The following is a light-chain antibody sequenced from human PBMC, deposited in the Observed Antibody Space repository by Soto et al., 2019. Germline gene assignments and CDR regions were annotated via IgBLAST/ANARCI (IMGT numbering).Light chain of an antibody. CDR1: QSLLHSNGYKF. V-gene: IGKV2-30*02. Sequence: VVMTQYPLSLPVMPGEPASISCRSSQSLLHSNGYKFLDWYLQRPGRSPRRLIYKVSNRDSGVPARFSGSGSGTDFALKISRVEAEDVGVYYCMQGTHWPFTFGQGTRLEI. J-gene: IGKJ5*01. CDR3: MQGTHWPFT. CDR2: KVS.